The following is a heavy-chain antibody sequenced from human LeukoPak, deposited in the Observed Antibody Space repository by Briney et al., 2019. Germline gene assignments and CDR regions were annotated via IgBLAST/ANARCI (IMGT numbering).Heavy chain of an antibody. Sequence: GGSLRLTCAASGFTFSSYAMSWVRQAPGKGLEWVSAISGSGGSTYYADSVKGWFTISRDNSKNTLYLQMNSLRAEDTAVYYCAKHGISSSSSDIVFDYWGQGTLVTVSS. CDR3: AKHGISSSSSDIVFDY. J-gene: IGHJ4*02. V-gene: IGHV3-23*01. CDR2: ISGSGGST. CDR1: GFTFSSYA. D-gene: IGHD6-13*01.